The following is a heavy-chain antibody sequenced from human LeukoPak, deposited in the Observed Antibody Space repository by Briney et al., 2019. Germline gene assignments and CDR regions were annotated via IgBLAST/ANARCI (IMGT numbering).Heavy chain of an antibody. CDR2: INHSGST. Sequence: SETLSLTCAVYGGSFSGYYWSWIRQPPGKGLEWIGEINHSGSTNYNPSLESRVTISVDTSKNQFSLKLSSVPAADTAVYYCARARGRSSSWYCAFDIWGQGTMVTVSS. J-gene: IGHJ3*02. D-gene: IGHD6-13*01. V-gene: IGHV4-34*01. CDR1: GGSFSGYY. CDR3: ARARGRSSSWYCAFDI.